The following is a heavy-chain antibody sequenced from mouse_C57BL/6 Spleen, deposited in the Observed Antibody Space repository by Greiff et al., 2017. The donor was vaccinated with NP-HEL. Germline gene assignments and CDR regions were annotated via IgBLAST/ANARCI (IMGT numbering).Heavy chain of an antibody. CDR1: GYTFTDYE. J-gene: IGHJ2*01. V-gene: IGHV1-15*01. CDR3: TRLGYYGSVDY. D-gene: IGHD1-1*01. CDR2: IDPETGGT. Sequence: VKLMESGAELVRPGASVTLSCKASGYTFTDYEMHWVKQTPVHGLEWIGAIDPETGGTAYNQKFKGKAILTADKSSSTAYMELRSLTSEDSAVYYCTRLGYYGSVDYWGQGTTLTVSS.